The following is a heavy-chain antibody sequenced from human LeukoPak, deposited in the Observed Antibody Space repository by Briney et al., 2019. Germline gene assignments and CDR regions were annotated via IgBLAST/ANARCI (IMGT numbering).Heavy chain of an antibody. V-gene: IGHV4-59*12. J-gene: IGHJ3*01. Sequence: SEPLSLTCTVSGGSISGFYWSWIRQPPGKGLEWIGYLYYTGITNSNPSLRSRVTISLHTSKNHVSLNLSSVTAADTAVYYWARERSSYGAFEVWGQGTMVTVSS. CDR1: GGSISGFY. CDR2: LYYTGIT. D-gene: IGHD5-18*01. CDR3: ARERSSYGAFEV.